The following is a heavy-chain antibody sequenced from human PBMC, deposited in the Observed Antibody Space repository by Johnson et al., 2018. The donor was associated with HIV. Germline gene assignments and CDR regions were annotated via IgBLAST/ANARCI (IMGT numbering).Heavy chain of an antibody. D-gene: IGHD6-19*01. J-gene: IGHJ3*02. Sequence: QLVESGGGVVRPGGSLRLSCAAFGFSIDDYAMSWVRQVPGKGLEWVSGINWNGGSTNYAASVKGRFVISRDNARNSLYLQMNGLTVDDTALYFCASTGYSSGWYWDAFDIWGQGTMVTVSS. V-gene: IGHV3-20*04. CDR1: GFSIDDYA. CDR2: INWNGGST. CDR3: ASTGYSSGWYWDAFDI.